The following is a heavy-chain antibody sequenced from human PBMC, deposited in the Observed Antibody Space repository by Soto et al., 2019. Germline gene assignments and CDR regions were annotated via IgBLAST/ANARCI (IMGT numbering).Heavy chain of an antibody. CDR2: INHSGST. CDR1: GGSFSGYY. V-gene: IGHV4-34*01. Sequence: SETLSLTCAVYGGSFSGYYWSWIRQPPGKGLEWIGEINHSGSTNYNPSLKSRVTISLDTSKNQFSLKLSSVTAADTAVYYCAKDPLGVWFGEFPNWFDPWGQGTLVTVSS. D-gene: IGHD3-10*01. CDR3: AKDPLGVWFGEFPNWFDP. J-gene: IGHJ5*02.